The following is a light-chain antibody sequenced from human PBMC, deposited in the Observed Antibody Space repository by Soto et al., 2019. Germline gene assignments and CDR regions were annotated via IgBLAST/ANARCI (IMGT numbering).Light chain of an antibody. Sequence: DIQMTQSPSSLSASVGDRVTITCRASQSISSYLNWYQQKPGKAPKLLIYATSSLQSGVPSRFSGSGSGTDFTLTISSLQPEDFATYYCQQSYSTPPEXTFGQGTKVDIK. V-gene: IGKV1-39*01. CDR3: QQSYSTPPEXT. J-gene: IGKJ1*01. CDR1: QSISSY. CDR2: ATS.